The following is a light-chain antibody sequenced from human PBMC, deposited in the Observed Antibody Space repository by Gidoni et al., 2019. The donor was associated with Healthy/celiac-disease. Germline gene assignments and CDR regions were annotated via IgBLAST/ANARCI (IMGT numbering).Light chain of an antibody. CDR1: QCVSSSY. V-gene: IGKV3-20*01. CDR3: QQYGSSPMT. Sequence: EIVLTQSPGTLSLSPGERATLSCRASQCVSSSYLAWYQQKPGQAPRLLIYGASSRATGIPDRFSGSGSGTDFTLPISRLEPEDFAVYYCQQYGSSPMTFGQGTKVEIK. J-gene: IGKJ1*01. CDR2: GAS.